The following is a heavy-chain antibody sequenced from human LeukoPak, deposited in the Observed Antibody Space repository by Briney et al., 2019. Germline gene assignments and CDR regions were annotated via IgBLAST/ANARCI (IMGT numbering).Heavy chain of an antibody. CDR3: AIRRGYSYGYGP. CDR2: INHSGST. V-gene: IGHV4-34*01. CDR1: GGSFSGYY. D-gene: IGHD5-18*01. Sequence: PSETLSLTCAVYGGSFSGYYWSWIRQPPGKGLEWIGEINHSGSTNYNPSLKSRVTISVDTSKNQFSLKLGSVTAADTAVYYCAIRRGYSYGYGPWGQGTLVTVSS. J-gene: IGHJ4*02.